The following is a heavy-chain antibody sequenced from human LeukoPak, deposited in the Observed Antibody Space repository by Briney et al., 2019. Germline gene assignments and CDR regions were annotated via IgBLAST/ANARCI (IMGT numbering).Heavy chain of an antibody. CDR2: IYHSGST. V-gene: IGHV4-4*02. CDR1: GGSISSSNW. D-gene: IGHD6-6*01. CDR3: ARDLRSSSPRVNYYYYGMDV. Sequence: PSWTLSLTCAVSGGSISSSNWWSWVRQPPGKGLEWIGEIYHSGSTNYNPSLKSRVTISVDKSKNQFSLKLSSVTAADTAVYYCARDLRSSSPRVNYYYYGMDVWGQGTTVTVSS. J-gene: IGHJ6*02.